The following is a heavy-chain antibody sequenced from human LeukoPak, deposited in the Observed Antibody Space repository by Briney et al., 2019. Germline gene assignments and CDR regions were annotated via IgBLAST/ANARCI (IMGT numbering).Heavy chain of an antibody. CDR2: NNHSAST. Sequence: TSETLSLTCTVSGGSISSSHWWSWVRQPPGKGLEWVADNNHSASTNYNPSLWSRVTISVDKSKTQMSLRLRSVTAADTVVYDCARQTGSGLFILPGGQGTLVTVSS. CDR3: ARQTGSGLFILP. CDR1: GGSISSSHW. D-gene: IGHD3/OR15-3a*01. V-gene: IGHV4-4*02. J-gene: IGHJ4*02.